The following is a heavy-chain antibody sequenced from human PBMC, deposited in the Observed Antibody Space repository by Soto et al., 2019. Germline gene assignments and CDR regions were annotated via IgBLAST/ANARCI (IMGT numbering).Heavy chain of an antibody. CDR1: GYTFTGYY. J-gene: IGHJ4*02. Sequence: ASVKVSCKASGYTFTGYYMHWVRQAPGQGLEWMGWINPNSGGTNYAQKFQGRVTMTRDTSISTAYMELSRLRSDDTAVYYCATSRDYHRSAFDYWGQGTLVTVSS. V-gene: IGHV1-2*02. D-gene: IGHD3-10*01. CDR3: ATSRDYHRSAFDY. CDR2: INPNSGGT.